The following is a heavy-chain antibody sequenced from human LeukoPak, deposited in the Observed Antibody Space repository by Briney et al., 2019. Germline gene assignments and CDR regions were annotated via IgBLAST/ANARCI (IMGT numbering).Heavy chain of an antibody. CDR1: GGSFSGYY. D-gene: IGHD6-19*01. Sequence: SETLSLTCAVYGGSFSGYYWSWIRQPPGKGLEWIGYIYYSGSTNYNPSLKGRVTISVDTSKNQLSLKLSSVTAADTAVYYCARDSGYSSGWYDYWGQGTLVTVSS. V-gene: IGHV4-59*01. CDR3: ARDSGYSSGWYDY. J-gene: IGHJ4*02. CDR2: IYYSGST.